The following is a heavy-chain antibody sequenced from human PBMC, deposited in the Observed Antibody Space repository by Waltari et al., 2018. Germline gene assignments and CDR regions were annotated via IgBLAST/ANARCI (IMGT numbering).Heavy chain of an antibody. J-gene: IGHJ4*02. D-gene: IGHD7-27*01. CDR2: ISSCGSTI. V-gene: IGHV3-11*04. CDR3: PTEANSGPDY. Sequence: QVQLVEAGGGWVKTGGSLRVACAADGVTVSDDYRSWIPQAAGVGVEWVSYISSCGSTIYYADSVKGRFTLSRYHAKTSLYLHINSLRAEDPALYYCPTEANSGPDYWGQGTLVTVSS. CDR1: GVTVSDDY.